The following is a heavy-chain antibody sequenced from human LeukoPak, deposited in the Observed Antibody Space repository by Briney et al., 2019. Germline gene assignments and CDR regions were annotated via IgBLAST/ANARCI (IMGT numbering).Heavy chain of an antibody. CDR1: GYTFTGYY. V-gene: IGHV1-2*02. CDR2: INPNSGGT. J-gene: IGHJ4*02. CDR3: ARGSYREQPTPIDY. D-gene: IGHD1/OR15-1a*01. Sequence: ASVKVSCKASGYTFTGYYMHWVRQAPGQGLEWMGWINPNSGGTNYAQKFQGRVTMTRDTSISTAYMELSRLRSDDTAVYYCARGSYREQPTPIDYWGQGTLVTVSS.